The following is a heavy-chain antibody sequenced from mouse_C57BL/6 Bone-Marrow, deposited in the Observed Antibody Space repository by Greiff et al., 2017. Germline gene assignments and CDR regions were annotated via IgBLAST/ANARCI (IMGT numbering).Heavy chain of an antibody. CDR3: ARDWDVGRFAY. V-gene: IGHV1-82*01. D-gene: IGHD4-1*01. Sequence: VQRVESGPELVKPGASVKISCKASGYAFSSSWMNWVKQRPGKGLEWIGRIYPGDGDTNYNGKFKGKATLTADKSSSTAYMQLSSLTSEDSAVYFCARDWDVGRFAYWGQGTLVTVSA. J-gene: IGHJ3*01. CDR2: IYPGDGDT. CDR1: GYAFSSSW.